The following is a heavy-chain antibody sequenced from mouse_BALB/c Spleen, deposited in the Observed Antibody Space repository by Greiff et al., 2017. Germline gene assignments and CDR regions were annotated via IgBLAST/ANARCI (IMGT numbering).Heavy chain of an antibody. V-gene: IGHV1-67*01. D-gene: IGHD2-1*01. Sequence: QVQLQLSGPELVRPGVSAKISCKGSCYTFTDYAMHWVKQSHAKSLEWIGVISTYYGNTNYNQKFKGKATMTVDKSSSTACMELARLTSEDSAVYYCARWGYDNYENYYAMDYWGQGTSVTVSS. CDR2: ISTYYGNT. CDR3: ARWGYDNYENYYAMDY. CDR1: CYTFTDYA. J-gene: IGHJ4*01.